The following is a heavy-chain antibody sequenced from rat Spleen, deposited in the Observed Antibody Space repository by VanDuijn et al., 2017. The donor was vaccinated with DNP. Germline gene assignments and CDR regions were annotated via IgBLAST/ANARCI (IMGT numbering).Heavy chain of an antibody. J-gene: IGHJ4*01. CDR2: IKYSGTA. Sequence: EVQLQESGPGLVKPSQSLSLTCSVTGYSITSTYWGWIWKFPRNKMEWIGHIKYSGTASYNPSLKSRISITRDTSKNQFFLHLNSVTTEDTATYYCASYYYDGYYAMDAWGQGTSVTVSS. V-gene: IGHV3-1*01. CDR3: ASYYYDGYYAMDA. D-gene: IGHD1-12*02. CDR1: GYSITSTY.